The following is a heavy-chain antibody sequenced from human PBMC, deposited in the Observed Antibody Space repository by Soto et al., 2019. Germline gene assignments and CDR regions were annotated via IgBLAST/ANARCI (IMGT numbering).Heavy chain of an antibody. V-gene: IGHV4-59*01. CDR1: GGSMSSYY. CDR2: IYSRGNT. J-gene: IGHJ4*02. CDR3: ARQAVYYDSRSYPDY. D-gene: IGHD3-22*01. Sequence: SETLSLTCTVSGGSMSSYYWTWIRQPPGKGLEWIGYIYSRGNTNYNPSLKSRVTISVDTSTNQFSLKLNSVSAADTAVYYCARQAVYYDSRSYPDYWGQGALLTVSS.